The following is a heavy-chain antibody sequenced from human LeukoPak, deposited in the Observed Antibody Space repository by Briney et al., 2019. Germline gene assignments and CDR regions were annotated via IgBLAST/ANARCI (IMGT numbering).Heavy chain of an antibody. Sequence: GGSLRLSCVASGFTFSNYAMNWVRQVPGKGLEWVAVISYDGSNKYYADSVKGRFTISRDNSKNTLYQQMNSLRAEDTAVYCCAREPYSSGWYFSYYFDYWGQGTLVTVSS. CDR1: GFTFSNYA. J-gene: IGHJ4*02. D-gene: IGHD6-19*01. CDR2: ISYDGSNK. CDR3: AREPYSSGWYFSYYFDY. V-gene: IGHV3-30-3*01.